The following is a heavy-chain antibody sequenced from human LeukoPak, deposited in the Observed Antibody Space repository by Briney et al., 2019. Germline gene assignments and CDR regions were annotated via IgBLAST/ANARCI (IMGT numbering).Heavy chain of an antibody. V-gene: IGHV1-24*01. CDR2: FDPEDGET. Sequence: ASVKFSCKVSGYTLTELSMHWVRQAPGKGLEWMGGFDPEDGETIYAQKFQGRVTMTEDTSTDTAYMELSSLRSEDTAVYYCATYWYRVGAFDYWGQGALVTVSS. CDR3: ATYWYRVGAFDY. D-gene: IGHD2-8*02. CDR1: GYTLTELS. J-gene: IGHJ4*02.